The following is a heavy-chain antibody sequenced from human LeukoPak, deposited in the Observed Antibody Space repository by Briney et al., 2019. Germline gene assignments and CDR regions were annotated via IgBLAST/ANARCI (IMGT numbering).Heavy chain of an antibody. J-gene: IGHJ4*02. D-gene: IGHD3-16*01. CDR2: ISGRDGNT. CDR3: ARWGDYLDY. V-gene: IGHV3-23*01. CDR1: GFTFSTYG. Sequence: PGGSLRLSCAASGFTFSTYGMNWVRQAPGKGLEWVSAISGRDGNTYYADSVKGRFTISRDNSKNTLYLQMNSLRAEDTAVYYCARWGDYLDYWGQGTLVTVSS.